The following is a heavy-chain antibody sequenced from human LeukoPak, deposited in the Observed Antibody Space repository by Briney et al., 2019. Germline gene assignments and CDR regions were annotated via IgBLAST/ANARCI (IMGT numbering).Heavy chain of an antibody. CDR3: ARARRGIAARREGYYYYYYMDV. CDR2: IKQDGSEK. Sequence: TGGSLRLPCAASGFTFSSYWMSWVRQAPGKGLEWVANIKQDGSEKYYVDSVKGRFTISRDNAKNSLYLQMNSLRAEDTAVYYCARARRGIAARREGYYYYYYMDVWGKGTTVTVSS. J-gene: IGHJ6*03. D-gene: IGHD6-6*01. V-gene: IGHV3-7*01. CDR1: GFTFSSYW.